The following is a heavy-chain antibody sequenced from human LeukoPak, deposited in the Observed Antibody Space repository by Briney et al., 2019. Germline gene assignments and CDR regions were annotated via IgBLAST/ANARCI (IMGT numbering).Heavy chain of an antibody. J-gene: IGHJ4*02. V-gene: IGHV4-34*01. CDR2: INHSGST. CDR1: GGSFSGYY. Sequence: SETLSLTCAVYGGSFSGYYWSWIRQPPGKGLEWIGEINHSGSTNYNPSLKSRVTISVDTSKNQFSLKLSSVTAADTAVYYCARGLYSYGYRDWSQGTLVTVSS. D-gene: IGHD5-18*01. CDR3: ARGLYSYGYRD.